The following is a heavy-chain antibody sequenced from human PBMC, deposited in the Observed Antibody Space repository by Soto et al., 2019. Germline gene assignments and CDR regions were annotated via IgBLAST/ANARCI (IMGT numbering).Heavy chain of an antibody. J-gene: IGHJ4*02. D-gene: IGHD5-12*01. CDR3: VRGADRDKCGL. V-gene: IGHV4-31*02. Sequence: WTWIRQHPGKGLEWIGHVHYSGTIYYNPSLTSRVNMSVDTSKNQVSLELSSVTVAETAVYYFVRGADRDKCGLWGQGTLVTVSS. CDR2: VHYSGTI.